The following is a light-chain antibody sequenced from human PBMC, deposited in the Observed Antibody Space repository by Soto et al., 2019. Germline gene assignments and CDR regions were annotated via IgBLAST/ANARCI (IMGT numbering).Light chain of an antibody. J-gene: IGLJ3*02. Sequence: QSALTQPASVSGSPGQSITISCTGTSSDVGNYNLVSWYQQHPGKAPKLMIYEDTKRPSGVSNRFSGSKSGNTASLTISGLQAEDEADYYCCSYAGSKWVFGGGTKLTVL. V-gene: IGLV2-23*01. CDR1: SSDVGNYNL. CDR3: CSYAGSKWV. CDR2: EDT.